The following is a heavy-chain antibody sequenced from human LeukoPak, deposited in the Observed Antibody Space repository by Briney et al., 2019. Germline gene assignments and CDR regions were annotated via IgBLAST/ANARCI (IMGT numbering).Heavy chain of an antibody. D-gene: IGHD2-2*01. CDR2: IYYSGST. Sequence: PSETLSLTCTVSGGSISSGGYYWSWIRQHPGKGLEWIGYIYYSGSTYYNPSLMSRVTISVDTSKNQFSLKLSSVTAAVTAVYYCARDHGTDIVVVPAAMLVKYGMDVWGQGTTVTVSS. CDR3: ARDHGTDIVVVPAAMLVKYGMDV. CDR1: GGSISSGGYY. J-gene: IGHJ6*02. V-gene: IGHV4-31*03.